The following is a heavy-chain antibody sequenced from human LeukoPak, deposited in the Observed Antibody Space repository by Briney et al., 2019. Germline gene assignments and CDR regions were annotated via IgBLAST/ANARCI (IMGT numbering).Heavy chain of an antibody. CDR1: GGSISSHY. D-gene: IGHD1-1*01. Sequence: KPSETLSLTCTVSGGSISSHYWSWIRQPPGKGLEWIGYISNSGSTNYNPSLQSRVTISVDRSKNQLSLKLSSVTAADTAVYHCVRLQTNTGEWAFDIWGQGTMVSVSS. V-gene: IGHV4-59*11. CDR3: VRLQTNTGEWAFDI. J-gene: IGHJ3*02. CDR2: ISNSGST.